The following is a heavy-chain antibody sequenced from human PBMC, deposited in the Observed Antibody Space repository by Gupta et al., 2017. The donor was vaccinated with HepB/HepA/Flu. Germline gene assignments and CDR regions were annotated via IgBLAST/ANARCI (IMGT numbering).Heavy chain of an antibody. CDR3: ARDRWLEPDPFDR. Sequence: EVQLVESGGGLVKPGGSLRLSCEVSGFTFTRYSMNWVRQAPGKGLEWVSSISSSGQNIYYADSVTGRFTISRDKAKNSLYLQMNSLRVEDTAVYYCARDRWLEPDPFDRWGQGTMVTVSS. V-gene: IGHV3-21*02. D-gene: IGHD1-1*01. CDR1: GFTFTRYS. CDR2: ISSSGQNI. J-gene: IGHJ3*02.